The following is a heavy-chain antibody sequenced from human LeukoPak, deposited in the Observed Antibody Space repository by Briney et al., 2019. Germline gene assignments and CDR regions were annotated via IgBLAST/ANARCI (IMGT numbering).Heavy chain of an antibody. CDR3: ARHYCDYVVAVNWFDP. CDR2: INHSGST. CDR1: GGSFSGYY. D-gene: IGHD4-17*01. J-gene: IGHJ5*02. Sequence: PSETLSLTCAVYGGSFSGYYWSWIRQPPGKGLEWIGEINHSGSTNYNPSLKSRVTISVDTSKNQFSLKLSSVTAADTAVYYCARHYCDYVVAVNWFDPWGQGTLVTVSS. V-gene: IGHV4-34*01.